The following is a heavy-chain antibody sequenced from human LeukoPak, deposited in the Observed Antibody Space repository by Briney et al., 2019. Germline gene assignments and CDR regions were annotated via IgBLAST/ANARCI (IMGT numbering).Heavy chain of an antibody. CDR1: GYTFTGYY. Sequence: ASVKVSCKASGYTFTGYYMHWVRQAPGQGLEWMGWINPNSGGTNYAQKFQGRVTMTRDTSTSTVYMELSSLRSEDTAVYYCATQWSFLYFQHWGQGTLVTVSS. CDR2: INPNSGGT. D-gene: IGHD3-10*01. V-gene: IGHV1-2*02. J-gene: IGHJ1*01. CDR3: ATQWSFLYFQH.